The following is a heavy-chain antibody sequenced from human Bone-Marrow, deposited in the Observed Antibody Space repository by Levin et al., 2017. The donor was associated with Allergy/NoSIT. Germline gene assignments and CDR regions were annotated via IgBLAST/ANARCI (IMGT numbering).Heavy chain of an antibody. CDR1: GFTFSSYW. J-gene: IGHJ4*02. CDR2: IMQDGTVK. D-gene: IGHD4-17*01. CDR3: ARDTGLRSIDY. V-gene: IGHV3-7*01. Sequence: GGSLRLSCVASGFTFSSYWMTWVRHVPGKGLEWVSNIMQDGTVKYYVDSLRGRFTISRDNAKNSLYLEMNNLRVEDTALYYCARDTGLRSIDYWGQGTLVTVSS.